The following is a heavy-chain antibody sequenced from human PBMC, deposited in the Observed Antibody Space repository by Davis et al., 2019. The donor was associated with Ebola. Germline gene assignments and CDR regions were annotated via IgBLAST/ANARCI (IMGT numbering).Heavy chain of an antibody. CDR2: ISYDGSNE. CDR3: AKVKYYSTWRGGFDS. V-gene: IGHV3-30*18. D-gene: IGHD6-13*01. J-gene: IGHJ4*02. Sequence: GGSLRLSCAASGFTFSDYGIHWVRQAPGRGLEWVALISYDGSNEYYADSVKGRFTISRDSSKNTLYLQMDSLRAEDTAVYYCAKVKYYSTWRGGFDSWGQGTLVTVSS. CDR1: GFTFSDYG.